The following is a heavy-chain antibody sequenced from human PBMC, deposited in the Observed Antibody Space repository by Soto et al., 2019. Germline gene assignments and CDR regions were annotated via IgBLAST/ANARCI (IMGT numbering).Heavy chain of an antibody. CDR3: ARDRGPLRYFDWSPPYGMDV. D-gene: IGHD3-9*01. Sequence: ASVKVSCKASGYTFTGYYMHWVRQAPGQGLEWMGWINPNSGGTNYAQKFQGWVTMTRDTSISTAYMELSRLRSDDTAVYYCARDRGPLRYFDWSPPYGMDVWGQGTTVTRLL. CDR1: GYTFTGYY. CDR2: INPNSGGT. J-gene: IGHJ6*02. V-gene: IGHV1-2*04.